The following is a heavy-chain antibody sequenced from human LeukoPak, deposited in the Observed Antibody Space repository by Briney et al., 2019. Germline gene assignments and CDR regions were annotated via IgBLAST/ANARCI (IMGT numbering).Heavy chain of an antibody. J-gene: IGHJ4*02. D-gene: IGHD6-13*01. CDR1: GGSFSGYY. Sequence: SETLSLTCAVYGGSFSGYYWSWIRQPPGKGLEWIGEINHSGSTNYNPSLKSRVTISVGTSKNQFSLKLSSVTAADTAVYYCARGRIGRQQLIDYWGQGTLVTVSS. CDR2: INHSGST. CDR3: ARGRIGRQQLIDY. V-gene: IGHV4-34*01.